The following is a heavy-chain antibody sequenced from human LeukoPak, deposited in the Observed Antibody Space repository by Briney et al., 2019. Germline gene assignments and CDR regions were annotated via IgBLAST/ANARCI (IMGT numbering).Heavy chain of an antibody. V-gene: IGHV1-2*02. J-gene: IGHJ4*02. D-gene: IGHD6-19*01. Sequence: GASVKVSCKASGYTFTAYYMYWVRQAPGQGLEWMGWINPKNGGSNSAQKFQGRVTMTEDTSTDTAYMELSSLRSEDTAVYYCATDPIAVAANLGYWGQGTLVTVSS. CDR1: GYTFTAYY. CDR3: ATDPIAVAANLGY. CDR2: INPKNGGS.